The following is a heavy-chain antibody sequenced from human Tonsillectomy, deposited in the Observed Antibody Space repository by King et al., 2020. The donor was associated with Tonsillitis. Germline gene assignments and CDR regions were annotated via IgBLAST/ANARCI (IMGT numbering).Heavy chain of an antibody. V-gene: IGHV2-5*01. J-gene: IGHJ2*01. D-gene: IGHD3-10*01. CDR3: AHSPFERGYFDL. CDR1: GFSLSTSGVG. CDR2: LYWYDDE. Sequence: ITLKESGPTLVKPTQTLTLTCTFSGFSLSTSGVGVGWIRQPPGKALEWLALLYWYDDESNSPSLKSRLTITQDSANSQVVLTMTNMDPVDTATYYCAHSPFERGYFDLWGRGTLVTVSS.